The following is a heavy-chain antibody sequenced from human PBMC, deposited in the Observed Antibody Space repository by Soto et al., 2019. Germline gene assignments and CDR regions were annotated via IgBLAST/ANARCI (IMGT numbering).Heavy chain of an antibody. Sequence: QVQLVQSGAEVKKPGSSVKVSCKASGGTFSSYAISWVRQAPGQGLEWMGGIIPIFGTANYAQKFQGRVTSTADESTRTGYMELRSLRSEDTAVYDCARETTAPLNESRSEGYYGMDVWGQGTKVTVSS. CDR2: IIPIFGTA. V-gene: IGHV1-69*12. D-gene: IGHD4-17*01. CDR3: ARETTAPLNESRSEGYYGMDV. CDR1: GGTFSSYA. J-gene: IGHJ6*02.